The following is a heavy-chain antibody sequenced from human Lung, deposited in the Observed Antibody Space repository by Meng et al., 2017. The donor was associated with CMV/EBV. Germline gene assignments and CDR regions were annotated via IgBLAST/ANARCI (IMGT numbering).Heavy chain of an antibody. Sequence: KAFGYTFTSYDINWVRQATGQGLELMGWMSPNSGNTGYAQQFQGRVTITRHTAISTAYMELSSLRSEDTAVYYCARTNYGSGGGFDYWGQGTLVTVSS. D-gene: IGHD3-10*01. V-gene: IGHV1-8*03. CDR3: ARTNYGSGGGFDY. J-gene: IGHJ4*02. CDR1: GYTFTSYD. CDR2: MSPNSGNT.